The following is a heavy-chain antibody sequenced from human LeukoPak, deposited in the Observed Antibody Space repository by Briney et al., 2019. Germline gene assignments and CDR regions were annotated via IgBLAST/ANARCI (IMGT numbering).Heavy chain of an antibody. V-gene: IGHV3-7*05. CDR3: ARAGSSSWYGVWFDP. J-gene: IGHJ5*02. CDR1: GFTFSTYW. D-gene: IGHD6-13*01. CDR2: INQEGSEK. Sequence: GGSLRLSCAASGFTFSTYWMGWVRLAPGKGLEWVANINQEGSEKYYVDSVKGRFTVSRDNAKNSLYLQVNSLRADDTAVYYCARAGSSSWYGVWFDPWGQGTLVTVSS.